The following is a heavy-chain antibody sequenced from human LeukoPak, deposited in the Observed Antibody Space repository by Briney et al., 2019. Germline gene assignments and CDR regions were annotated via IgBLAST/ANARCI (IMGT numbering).Heavy chain of an antibody. CDR1: GFTFSSYS. D-gene: IGHD1-26*01. V-gene: IGHV3-23*01. Sequence: GGSLRLSCAASGFTFSSYSMNWVRQAPGKGLEWVSAISGGGGSTYYADSVKGRFTISRDNSKNTLYLQMNSLRAEDTAVYYCAKVSGDYFDYWGQGTLVTVSS. CDR3: AKVSGDYFDY. CDR2: ISGGGGST. J-gene: IGHJ4*02.